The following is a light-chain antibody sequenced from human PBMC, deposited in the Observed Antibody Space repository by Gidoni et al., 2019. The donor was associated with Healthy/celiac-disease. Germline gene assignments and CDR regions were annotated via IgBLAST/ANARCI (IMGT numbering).Light chain of an antibody. CDR3: QQRSNWPPIT. Sequence: EIVLIQSTATLSLSTGERATLSCRASQSVSSYFAWYQQKPGPVPRHLIYDASHRATGIPARFICSGSGTAFTLTISSLEPEDFAVYYCQQRSNWPPITFGQGTRLEIK. J-gene: IGKJ5*01. V-gene: IGKV3-11*01. CDR1: QSVSSY. CDR2: DAS.